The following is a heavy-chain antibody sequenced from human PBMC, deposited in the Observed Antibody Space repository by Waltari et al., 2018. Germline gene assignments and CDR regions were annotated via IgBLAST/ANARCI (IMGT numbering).Heavy chain of an antibody. CDR2: INHSGST. J-gene: IGHJ4*02. CDR3: ASVVDTAMALNY. V-gene: IGHV4-34*01. CDR1: GGSFSGYY. D-gene: IGHD5-18*01. Sequence: QVQLQQRGAGLLKPSETLSLTCAVYGGSFSGYYWSWIRQPPGKGLEWIGEINHSGSTNYNPSLKSRVTISVDTSKNQFSLKLSSVTAADTAVYYCASVVDTAMALNYWGQGTLVTVSS.